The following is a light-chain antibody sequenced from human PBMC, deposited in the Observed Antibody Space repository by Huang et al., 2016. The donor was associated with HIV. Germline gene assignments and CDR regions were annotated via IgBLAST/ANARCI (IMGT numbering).Light chain of an antibody. CDR1: QSINSW. CDR2: KAS. Sequence: DIQMTQSPSTLSASVGDRVTINCRASQSINSWLAWYQQKPWKAPNLLIYKASSLQSGVPASFSGSGSCTEFTLTIISRQPYDFTTYYFQQYNSWQYTFGQGTKLEI. V-gene: IGKV1-5*03. CDR3: QQYNSWQYT. J-gene: IGKJ2*01.